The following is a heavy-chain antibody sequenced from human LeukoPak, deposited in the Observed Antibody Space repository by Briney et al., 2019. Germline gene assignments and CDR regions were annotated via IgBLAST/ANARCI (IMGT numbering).Heavy chain of an antibody. Sequence: PGGSLRLSCAASGFTFSNSAMSWVRQAPGEGLEWVSTVSAGGGSTFYADSVKGRFTISRDNSKNTLYLQMNSLRAEDTAVYYCAKGLRYFDWLGFLSSDYWGQGTLVTVSS. V-gene: IGHV3-23*01. CDR3: AKGLRYFDWLGFLSSDY. D-gene: IGHD3-9*01. CDR2: VSAGGGST. CDR1: GFTFSNSA. J-gene: IGHJ4*02.